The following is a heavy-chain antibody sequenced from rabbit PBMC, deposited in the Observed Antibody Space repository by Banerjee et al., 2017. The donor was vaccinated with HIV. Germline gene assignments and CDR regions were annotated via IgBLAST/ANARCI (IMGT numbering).Heavy chain of an antibody. CDR1: GFDFSTNT. D-gene: IGHD2-1*01. J-gene: IGHJ4*01. CDR3: ARTYDDYADNFNL. CDR2: INTSSGNT. V-gene: IGHV1S47*01. Sequence: QEQLEESGGGLVKPEGSLTLTCTASGFDFSTNTMCWVRQAPGKGLEWIACINTSSGNTVYASWAKGRFTISLDNAQNTVFLQMTSLTAADTATYFCARTYDDYADNFNLWGPGTLVTVS.